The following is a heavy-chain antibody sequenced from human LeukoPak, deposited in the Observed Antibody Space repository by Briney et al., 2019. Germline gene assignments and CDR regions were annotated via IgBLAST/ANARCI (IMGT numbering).Heavy chain of an antibody. CDR2: IYWDEDK. Sequence: SGPTLVKPTQTLTLTWTFAGFALSTSGVGVGWIRQPPGKALEWLALIYWDEDKRYSPSLKSRLTITKDTSKNQVVLKMTNMDPVDTATYYCAHRRITMVRGVIGFDYWGQGTLVTVSS. V-gene: IGHV2-5*02. D-gene: IGHD3-10*01. J-gene: IGHJ4*02. CDR3: AHRRITMVRGVIGFDY. CDR1: GFALSTSGVG.